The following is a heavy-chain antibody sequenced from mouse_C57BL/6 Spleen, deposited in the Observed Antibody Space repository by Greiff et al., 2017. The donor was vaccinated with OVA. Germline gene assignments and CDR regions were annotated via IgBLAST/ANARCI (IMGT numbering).Heavy chain of an antibody. Sequence: LQQSGAELVRPGASVKLSCTASGFNIKDDYMHWVKQRPEQGLEWIGWIDPENGDTEYASKFQGKATITADTSSNTAYLQLSSLTSEDTAVYYCTTGYGSSYRYFDVWGTGTTVTVSS. D-gene: IGHD1-1*01. V-gene: IGHV14-4*01. J-gene: IGHJ1*03. CDR2: IDPENGDT. CDR3: TTGYGSSYRYFDV. CDR1: GFNIKDDY.